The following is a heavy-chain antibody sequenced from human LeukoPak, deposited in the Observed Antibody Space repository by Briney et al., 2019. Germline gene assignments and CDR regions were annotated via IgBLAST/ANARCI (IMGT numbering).Heavy chain of an antibody. J-gene: IGHJ6*03. CDR2: ISGSGGSV. D-gene: IGHD1-26*01. Sequence: GGSLRLSCAASGFTFSNFAMSWVRQAPGKGLEWVSAISGSGGSVYYADSVKGRFTISRDNAKNSLYLQMNSLRAEDTAVYFCARATWDPNYYYYMDVWGKGTTVTISS. CDR3: ARATWDPNYYYYMDV. CDR1: GFTFSNFA. V-gene: IGHV3-23*01.